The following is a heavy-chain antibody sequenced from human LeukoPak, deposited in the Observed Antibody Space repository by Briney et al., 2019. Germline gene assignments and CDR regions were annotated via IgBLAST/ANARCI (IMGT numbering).Heavy chain of an antibody. J-gene: IGHJ4*02. D-gene: IGHD5-18*01. Sequence: PSETLSLTCTVSGDSISSSSYYWGWIRQSPGKGLEWIGSIYYSGSTYYNPSLKSRVTISVDTSKNQFSLKLSSVTAADTAIYYCARDGSGYSYGYVNYWGQGTLVTVSS. CDR3: ARDGSGYSYGYVNY. V-gene: IGHV4-39*07. CDR2: IYYSGST. CDR1: GDSISSSSYY.